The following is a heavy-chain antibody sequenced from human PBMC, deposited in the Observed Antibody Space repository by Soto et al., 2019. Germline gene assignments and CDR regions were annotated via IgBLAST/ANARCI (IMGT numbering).Heavy chain of an antibody. D-gene: IGHD3-10*01. V-gene: IGHV4-4*07. J-gene: IGHJ3*02. CDR2: IYTSGST. Sequence: QVQLQESGPGLVKPSETLSLTCTVSGGSISSYYWSWIRQPAGKGLDWIGRIYTSGSTNYNPSLKSRVTMSVDTSKNQFSLKLSSVTAADTAVYYCARDLSMVRGVTVAFDIWGQGTMVTVSS. CDR1: GGSISSYY. CDR3: ARDLSMVRGVTVAFDI.